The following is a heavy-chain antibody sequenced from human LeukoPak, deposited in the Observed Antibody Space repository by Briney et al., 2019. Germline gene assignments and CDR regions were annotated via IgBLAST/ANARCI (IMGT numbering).Heavy chain of an antibody. Sequence: SETLSLTCVVSGGSVSSYYWSWIRQPPGKGLEWIGHIYYSGSTNYTPSLKSRVTISVDTSKDPFSLKLSSVTAADTRVYYCARLVGFVARDGFNYYFDYWGQGTLVTVSS. V-gene: IGHV4-59*02. CDR1: GGSVSSYY. J-gene: IGHJ4*02. CDR3: ARLVGFVARDGFNYYFDY. D-gene: IGHD5-24*01. CDR2: IYYSGST.